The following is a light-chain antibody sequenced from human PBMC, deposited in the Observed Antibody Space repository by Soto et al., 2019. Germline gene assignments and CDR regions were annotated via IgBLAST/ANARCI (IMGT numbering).Light chain of an antibody. CDR1: KSISSY. CDR2: AAS. J-gene: IGKJ1*01. CDR3: QQSYSTLTWT. V-gene: IGKV1-39*01. Sequence: DIQMTQSPSSLSASVRDKVTITSRASKSISSYLNWYQQKPGKAPKLLIYAASCLQCGVPLRFSGSGSGTDFTLTISSLQPEDFATYYCQQSYSTLTWTFGQGTKVDIK.